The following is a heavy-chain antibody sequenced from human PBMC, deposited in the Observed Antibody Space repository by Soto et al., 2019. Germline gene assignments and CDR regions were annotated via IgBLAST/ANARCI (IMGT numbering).Heavy chain of an antibody. Sequence: QVQLVQSGAEVKKPGASVKVSCKASGYSFTTYYIQWVRHAPGHGPEWLGIINPSSGTTRYAQNFQGRVTLTRDTSTSTVYMELTGLRSEDSAVYYCAREWANNTVIGGVTYQYYHGMDVWGQGTTVTVSS. J-gene: IGHJ6*02. CDR3: AREWANNTVIGGVTYQYYHGMDV. V-gene: IGHV1-46*01. D-gene: IGHD3-16*01. CDR1: GYSFTTYY. CDR2: INPSSGTT.